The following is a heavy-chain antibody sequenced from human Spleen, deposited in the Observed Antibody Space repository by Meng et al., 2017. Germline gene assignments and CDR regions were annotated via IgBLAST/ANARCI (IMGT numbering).Heavy chain of an antibody. Sequence: SGPTLVKPTQTLTLTCTFSGFSLSTSGMCVSWVRQPPGKALEWLALIDWDDDKYYSTSLKTRLTISKDTSKNQVVLTMTNMDPVDTATYYCARAISTYYDILTGYPYYYYYGMDVWGQGTTVTVSS. CDR3: ARAISTYYDILTGYPYYYYYGMDV. CDR2: IDWDDDK. J-gene: IGHJ6*02. CDR1: GFSLSTSGMC. D-gene: IGHD3-9*01. V-gene: IGHV2-70*20.